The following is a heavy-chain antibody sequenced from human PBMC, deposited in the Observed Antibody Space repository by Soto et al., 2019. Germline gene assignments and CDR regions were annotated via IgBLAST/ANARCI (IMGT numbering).Heavy chain of an antibody. V-gene: IGHV1-58*01. CDR1: GFTFTSSA. J-gene: IGHJ4*02. D-gene: IGHD3-22*01. CDR2: IVVGSGNT. Sequence: QMQLVQSGPEVKKPGTSVKVSCKASGFTFTSSAVQWVRQARGQRLDWIGWIVVGSGNTNYAQKFQERVTITRDMSTSTAYMELSSLRSEDTAVYYCAAVPSGDGNDSSGYYRGSYYFDYWGQGTLVTVSS. CDR3: AAVPSGDGNDSSGYYRGSYYFDY.